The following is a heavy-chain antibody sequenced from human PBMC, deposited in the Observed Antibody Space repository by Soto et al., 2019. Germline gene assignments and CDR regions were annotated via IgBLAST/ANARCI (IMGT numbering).Heavy chain of an antibody. Sequence: SETLSLTCTVSGGSISSSSYYWGWIRQPPGKGLEWIGSIYYSGSTYYNPSLKSRVTISVDTSKNQFSLKLSSVTAADTAVYYCAREVREGAYCGGDCTNWFDPWGQGTLVTVSS. D-gene: IGHD2-21*01. CDR1: GGSISSSSYY. J-gene: IGHJ5*02. CDR2: IYYSGST. V-gene: IGHV4-39*02. CDR3: AREVREGAYCGGDCTNWFDP.